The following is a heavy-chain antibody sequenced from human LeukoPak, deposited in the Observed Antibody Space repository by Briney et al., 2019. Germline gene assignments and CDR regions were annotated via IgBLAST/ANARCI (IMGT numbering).Heavy chain of an antibody. V-gene: IGHV4-34*01. CDR1: GGSFSGYY. CDR2: INHSGST. Sequence: SETLSLTCAVYGGSFSGYYWSWIRQPPGKGLEWIGEINHSGSTNYNPSLKSRVTISVDTSKNQYSLQLSPVTAADTAVYYCARGGEQQLLGWFHPWGQGPLVTVPS. D-gene: IGHD6-13*01. J-gene: IGHJ5*02. CDR3: ARGGEQQLLGWFHP.